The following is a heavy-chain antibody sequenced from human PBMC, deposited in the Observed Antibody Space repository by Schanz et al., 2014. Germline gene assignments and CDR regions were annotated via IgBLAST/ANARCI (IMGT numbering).Heavy chain of an antibody. Sequence: QVQLVESGGGVVQPGRSLRLSCATSGFTFSSYGMHWVRQAPGKGLEWVAVIWFDGNNKYYADSVKGRFTISRDNSKNILYLQMNSLSAEDTALYYCAKDPHKDYGGKPKALDIWGQGTMVTVSS. V-gene: IGHV3-33*06. CDR3: AKDPHKDYGGKPKALDI. CDR2: IWFDGNNK. J-gene: IGHJ3*02. D-gene: IGHD4-17*01. CDR1: GFTFSSYG.